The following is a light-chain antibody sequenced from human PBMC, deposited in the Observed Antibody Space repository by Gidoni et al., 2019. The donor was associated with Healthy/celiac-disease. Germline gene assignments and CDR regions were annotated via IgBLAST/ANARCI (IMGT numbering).Light chain of an antibody. J-gene: IGKJ5*01. CDR1: QSVLYSSNNKNY. V-gene: IGKV4-1*01. Sequence: DIVMTQSPDSLAVSLGERATINCKSSQSVLYSSNNKNYLAWYQQKPGQHPKLLIYWASTRESGVPERFSGCGSGTDFTLTISSLQAEDVAVYYCQQYYSTPPEITFGQGTRLEIK. CDR3: QQYYSTPPEIT. CDR2: WAS.